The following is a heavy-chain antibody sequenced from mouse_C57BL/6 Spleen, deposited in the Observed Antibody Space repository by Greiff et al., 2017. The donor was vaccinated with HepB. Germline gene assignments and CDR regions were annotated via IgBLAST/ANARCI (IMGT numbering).Heavy chain of an antibody. V-gene: IGHV1-55*01. CDR1: GYTFTSYW. CDR3: ARGGSYYGSSHWYFDV. Sequence: QVQLQQSGAELVKPGASVKMSCKASGYTFTSYWITWVKQRPGQGLEWIGDIYPGSGSTNYNEKFKSKATLTVDTSSSTAYMQLSSLTSEDSAVYYCARGGSYYGSSHWYFDVWGTGTTVTVSS. CDR2: IYPGSGST. J-gene: IGHJ1*03. D-gene: IGHD1-1*01.